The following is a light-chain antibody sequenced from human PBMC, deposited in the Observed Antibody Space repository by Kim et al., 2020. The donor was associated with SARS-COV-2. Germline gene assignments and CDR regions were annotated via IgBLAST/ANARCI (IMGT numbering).Light chain of an antibody. CDR1: QYLDTW. CDR2: QAS. V-gene: IGKV1-5*03. CDR3: QHYIHFPYT. Sequence: SASVGDRVTITCRSRQYLDTWLSWYQQNPWKAPNLLIYQASTLLIAVPSSFSRSVSVAEFTLTISSLQPEDFASYYCQHYIHFPYTFGQVTKLDI. J-gene: IGKJ2*01.